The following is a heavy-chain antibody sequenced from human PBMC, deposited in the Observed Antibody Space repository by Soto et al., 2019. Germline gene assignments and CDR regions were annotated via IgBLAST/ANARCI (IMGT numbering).Heavy chain of an antibody. V-gene: IGHV1-18*01. Sequence: GASVKASCKASGYNFTNYGISCVRQAPGQGLEWMGWISAYNGYTKYKQKFQGRVTMTTDTSKSTGYMELRSLRFDDTAVYYCVRGPVPLNYYYGMDVWGQGTTVTVSS. CDR2: ISAYNGYT. CDR1: GYNFTNYG. D-gene: IGHD3-10*01. J-gene: IGHJ6*02. CDR3: VRGPVPLNYYYGMDV.